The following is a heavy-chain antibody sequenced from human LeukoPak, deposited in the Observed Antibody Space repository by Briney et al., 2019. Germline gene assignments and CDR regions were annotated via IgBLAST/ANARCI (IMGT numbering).Heavy chain of an antibody. V-gene: IGHV4-39*01. Sequence: SETLSLTCTVSGASISSSTYYWGWIRQPPGKGLEWIGCIYETGSTCYKSSLKSRVTISVDTSKNQFSLKLSSVTAADTAVYYCARHSGSGYYFYFYTMDVWGQGATVTVSS. D-gene: IGHD2-15*01. CDR3: ARHSGSGYYFYFYTMDV. CDR2: IYETGST. CDR1: GASISSSTYY. J-gene: IGHJ6*01.